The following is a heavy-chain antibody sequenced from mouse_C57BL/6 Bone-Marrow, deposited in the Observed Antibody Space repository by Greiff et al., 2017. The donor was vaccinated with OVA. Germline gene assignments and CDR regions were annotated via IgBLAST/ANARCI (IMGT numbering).Heavy chain of an antibody. CDR2: IHPNSGST. CDR1: GYTFTSYW. CDR3: AGEFITTVVADY. Sequence: QVQLQQPGAELVKPGASVKLSCKASGYTFTSYWMHWVKQRPGQGLEWIGMIHPNSGSTNYNEKFKSKATLTVDKSSSTAYMQLSSLTSEDSAVYYCAGEFITTVVADYWGQGTTLTVSS. D-gene: IGHD1-1*01. J-gene: IGHJ2*01. V-gene: IGHV1-64*01.